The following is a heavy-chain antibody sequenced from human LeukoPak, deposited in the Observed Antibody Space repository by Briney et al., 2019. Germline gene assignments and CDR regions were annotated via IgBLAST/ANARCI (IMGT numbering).Heavy chain of an antibody. V-gene: IGHV4-39*01. CDR3: ARQFLFRGRFGELLSLANWFDP. D-gene: IGHD3-10*01. J-gene: IGHJ5*02. CDR1: GGSISSSSYY. CDR2: IYYSGST. Sequence: SETLSLTCTVSGGSISSSSYYWGWIRQPPGKGLEWIGSIYYSGSTYYNPSLKSRVTISVDTSKNQFSLKLSSVTAADTAVYYCARQFLFRGRFGELLSLANWFDPWGQGTLVTVSS.